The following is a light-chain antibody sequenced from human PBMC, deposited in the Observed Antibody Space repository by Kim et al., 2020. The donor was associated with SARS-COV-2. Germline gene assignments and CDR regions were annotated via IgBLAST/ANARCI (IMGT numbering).Light chain of an antibody. Sequence: DIQMTQSPSSLSASAGDRVTFTCQASQDISRYLNWYQQKPGKAPKLLIYDTSNLEAEVPSRFTGSGSGTDFTLSITSLQPEDIATYYCQQYADFPITFGQGTRLEIK. CDR2: DTS. CDR1: QDISRY. CDR3: QQYADFPIT. J-gene: IGKJ5*01. V-gene: IGKV1-33*01.